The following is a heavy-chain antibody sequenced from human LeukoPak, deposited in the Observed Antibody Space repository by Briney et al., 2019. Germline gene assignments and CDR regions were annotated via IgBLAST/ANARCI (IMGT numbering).Heavy chain of an antibody. V-gene: IGHV3-30*02. CDR1: GFTFSSYG. D-gene: IGHD6-6*01. CDR2: IRYGGSNK. J-gene: IGHJ5*02. Sequence: GGSLRLSCAASGFTFSSYGMHWVRQAPGKGLEWVAFIRYGGSNKYYADSVKGRFTISRDNSKNTLYLQMNSLRAEDTAVYYCAKDRGIAARVFDPWGQGTLVTVSS. CDR3: AKDRGIAARVFDP.